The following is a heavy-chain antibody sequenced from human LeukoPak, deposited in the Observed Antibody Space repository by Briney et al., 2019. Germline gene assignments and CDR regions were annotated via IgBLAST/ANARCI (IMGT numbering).Heavy chain of an antibody. CDR3: AKAGLYDYVWGSYRQKWFDP. D-gene: IGHD3-16*02. CDR1: GYTFTSYY. CDR2: IIPIFGIT. Sequence: ASVKVSCKASGYTFTSYYMHWVRQAPGQGLEWMGRIIPIFGITNYARNFQGRVTITTVKSTSTAYMELSSLRSEDTAVYYCAKAGLYDYVWGSYRQKWFDPWGQGTLVTVSS. J-gene: IGHJ5*02. V-gene: IGHV1-69*04.